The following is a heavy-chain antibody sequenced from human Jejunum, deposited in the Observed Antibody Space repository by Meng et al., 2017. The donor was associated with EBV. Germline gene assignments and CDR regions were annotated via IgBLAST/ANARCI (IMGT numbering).Heavy chain of an antibody. J-gene: IGHJ4*02. CDR2: IDHTGTT. Sequence: LQESGPGLLQPSATLSLTRTVCGGSINNKYWWPWVRQAPGKGLEWIGEIDHTGTTHYNPSLKSRVTISLGTSMNQFSLELTSPTPADTAVYYCARDSQYLARGYFDYWGQGALVTVSS. V-gene: IGHV4-4*02. CDR1: GGSINNKYW. CDR3: ARDSQYLARGYFDY. D-gene: IGHD2/OR15-2a*01.